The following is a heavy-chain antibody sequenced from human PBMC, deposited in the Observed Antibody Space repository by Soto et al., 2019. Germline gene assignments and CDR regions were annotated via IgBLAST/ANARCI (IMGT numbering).Heavy chain of an antibody. J-gene: IGHJ4*02. CDR1: GYTFTSYG. V-gene: IGHV1-18*01. Sequence: QVHLVQSGAEVKKPGASVKVSCKGSGYTFTSYGITWVRQAPGQGLEWMGWISAHNGNTNYAQKLQGRDTVTRNTLTSTAYMELRSLRSDDTAVYYCARGRYGDYWGQGALVTVSS. CDR2: ISAHNGNT. D-gene: IGHD1-1*01. CDR3: ARGRYGDY.